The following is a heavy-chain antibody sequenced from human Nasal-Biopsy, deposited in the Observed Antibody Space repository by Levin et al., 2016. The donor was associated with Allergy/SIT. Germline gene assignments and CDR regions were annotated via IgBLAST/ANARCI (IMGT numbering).Heavy chain of an antibody. CDR2: IYWDDDK. V-gene: IGHV2-5*02. CDR1: GFSLRSTGVG. J-gene: IGHJ4*02. D-gene: IGHD2-8*01. Sequence: SGPTLVKPTQTLTLTCTFSGFSLRSTGVGVGWIRQPPGKALEWLALIYWDDDKRYSPSLESRVTVTKDTSKNQVVLTMTNMDPVDTATYYCAHSPVYCGNGVCYPRGDFDYWGQGTLVTVSS. CDR3: AHSPVYCGNGVCYPRGDFDY.